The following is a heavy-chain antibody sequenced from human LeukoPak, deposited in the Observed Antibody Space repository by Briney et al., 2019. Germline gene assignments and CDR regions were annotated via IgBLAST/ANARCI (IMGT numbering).Heavy chain of an antibody. V-gene: IGHV4-34*01. CDR3: AREGAPEGSY. CDR1: GGSFSGYY. J-gene: IGHJ4*02. Sequence: SETLSLTCAVYGGSFSGYYWSWIRQPPGKGLEWIGEINHSGSTNYNPSLKSRVTISVDTSKNQFSLKLSSVTATDTAVYYCAREGAPEGSYWGQGTLVTVS. CDR2: INHSGST. D-gene: IGHD1-26*01.